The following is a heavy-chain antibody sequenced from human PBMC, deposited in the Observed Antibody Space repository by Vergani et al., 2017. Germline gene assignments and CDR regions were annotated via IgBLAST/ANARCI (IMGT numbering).Heavy chain of an antibody. D-gene: IGHD5-18*01. CDR2: ISYDGSNK. CDR3: ARDQEDTAMVSYTPPIW. CDR1: GFTFSSYA. J-gene: IGHJ4*02. V-gene: IGHV3-30-3*01. Sequence: QVQLVESGGGVVQPGRSLRLSCAASGFTFSSYAMHWVRQAPGKGLEWVAVISYDGSNKYYADSVKGRFTISRDNSKNTLYLQMNSLRAEDTAVYYCARDQEDTAMVSYTPPIWWGQGTLVTVSS.